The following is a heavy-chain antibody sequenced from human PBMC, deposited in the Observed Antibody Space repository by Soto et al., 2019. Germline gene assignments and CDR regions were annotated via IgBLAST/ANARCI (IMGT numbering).Heavy chain of an antibody. Sequence: QVQLVQSGAEVKKPGSSVKVSCKASGGIFSSYGISWVRQSPGQGLEWMGGIIPIFGTPNYGQKVQGRVTITADEATSTAYMELTSLRSEGTGVYYCARGERGGTAASRYYDYYAMDVWGQGTTVTVSS. CDR3: ARGERGGTAASRYYDYYAMDV. CDR2: IIPIFGTP. V-gene: IGHV1-69*01. CDR1: GGIFSSYG. D-gene: IGHD2-2*01. J-gene: IGHJ6*02.